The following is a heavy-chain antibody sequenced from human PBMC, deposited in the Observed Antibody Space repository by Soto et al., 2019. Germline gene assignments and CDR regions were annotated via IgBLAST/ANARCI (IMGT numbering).Heavy chain of an antibody. V-gene: IGHV5-51*01. D-gene: IGHD6-19*01. Sequence: GESLKISCKGSGYTFTTYWIAWVRQMPGKGLELMGIIYPGDSDTRYSPSFQGQVTISADKSITTTYLQWSSLKASDTAMYYCARPFETSGWFDYWGQGTLVTVSS. CDR3: ARPFETSGWFDY. CDR2: IYPGDSDT. CDR1: GYTFTTYW. J-gene: IGHJ5*01.